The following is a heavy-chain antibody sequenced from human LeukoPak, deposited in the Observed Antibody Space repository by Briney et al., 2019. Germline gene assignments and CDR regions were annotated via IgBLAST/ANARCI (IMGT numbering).Heavy chain of an antibody. V-gene: IGHV1-2*02. D-gene: IGHD6-13*01. J-gene: IGHJ4*02. CDR2: INPNSGGT. Sequence: ASVKVSCKASGYTFTGYYMHWVRQAPGQELEWMGWINPNSGGTNYAQKFQGRVTMTRDTSISTAYMELSRLRSEDTAVYYCARESMAAASFDYWGQGTLVTVSS. CDR3: ARESMAAASFDY. CDR1: GYTFTGYY.